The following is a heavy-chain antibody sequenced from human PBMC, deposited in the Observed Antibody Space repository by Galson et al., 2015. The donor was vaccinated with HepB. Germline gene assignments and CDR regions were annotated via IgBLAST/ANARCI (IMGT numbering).Heavy chain of an antibody. D-gene: IGHD3-10*01. CDR1: GGTFSNTA. V-gene: IGHV1-69*13. CDR2: IIPMFVTP. Sequence: SVKVSCKASGGTFSNTAISWVRQAPGQGLELMGGIIPMFVTPNYAQKFRGRVTITADESTSTAYMELSSLRSEDTAVYYCARVSRNYHGSGIQDWGFYYYGLDVWGQGTPVTVSS. J-gene: IGHJ6*02. CDR3: ARVSRNYHGSGIQDWGFYYYGLDV.